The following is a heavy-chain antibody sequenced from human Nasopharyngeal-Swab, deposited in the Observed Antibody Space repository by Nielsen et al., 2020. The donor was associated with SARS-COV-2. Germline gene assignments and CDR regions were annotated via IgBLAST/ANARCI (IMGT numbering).Heavy chain of an antibody. CDR3: ARGLLWFGELLGYYYYYGMDV. D-gene: IGHD3-10*01. CDR2: ISSSGSTI. J-gene: IGHJ6*02. V-gene: IGHV3-11*04. CDR1: GFTFSDYY. Sequence: GESLKISCAASGFTFSDYYMSWIRQAPGKGLEWVSYISSSGSTIYYADSVEGRFTISRDNAKNSLYLQMNSLRAEDTAVYYCARGLLWFGELLGYYYYYGMDVWGQGTTVTVSS.